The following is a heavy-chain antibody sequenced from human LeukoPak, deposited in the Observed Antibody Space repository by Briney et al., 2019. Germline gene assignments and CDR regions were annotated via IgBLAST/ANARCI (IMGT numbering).Heavy chain of an antibody. Sequence: GGSLRLSCAASGFSFSSYAMSWVRQAPGKGLEWVSGINGRGDSTVYADSVKGRFTISRDNSKNTLYLQMNSLRVEDTAVYYCAKVGGNYYGMDVWGQGTTVTVSS. CDR2: INGRGDST. D-gene: IGHD1-26*01. CDR1: GFSFSSYA. J-gene: IGHJ6*02. V-gene: IGHV3-23*01. CDR3: AKVGGNYYGMDV.